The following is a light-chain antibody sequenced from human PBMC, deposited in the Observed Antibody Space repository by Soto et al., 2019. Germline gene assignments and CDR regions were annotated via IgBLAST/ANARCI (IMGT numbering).Light chain of an antibody. J-gene: IGLJ2*01. V-gene: IGLV2-14*01. CDR3: SSYTSSSTPLYVV. CDR1: SSDVGGYNY. CDR2: DVS. Sequence: QSALTQPASVSGSPGQSITISCTGTSSDVGGYNYVSWYQQHPGKDPKLMIYDVSNRPSGVSNRFSGSKSGNTASLTISGLQAEDEADYYCSSYTSSSTPLYVVFCGGPKLTVL.